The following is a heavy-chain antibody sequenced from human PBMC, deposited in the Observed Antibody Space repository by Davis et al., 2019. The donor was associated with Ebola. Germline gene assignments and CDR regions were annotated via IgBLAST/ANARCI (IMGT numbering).Heavy chain of an antibody. D-gene: IGHD3-10*01. CDR2: ISYDGSNK. Sequence: GESLKISCVASGFTLSHYGMHWVRQAPGKGLEWLAVISYDGSNKYYADSVKGRFSISRDNSRSTLYMQVSTLRPEDTAVYYCARDCDTIWSTRSAFDSWGQGTLVTVSS. CDR3: ARDCDTIWSTRSAFDS. CDR1: GFTLSHYG. J-gene: IGHJ4*02. V-gene: IGHV3-30*19.